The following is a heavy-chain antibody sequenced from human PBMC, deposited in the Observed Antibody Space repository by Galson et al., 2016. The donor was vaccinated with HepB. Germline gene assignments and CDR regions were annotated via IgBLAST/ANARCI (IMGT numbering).Heavy chain of an antibody. CDR1: GGTLSRYA. V-gene: IGHV1-69*13. D-gene: IGHD3-22*01. J-gene: IGHJ4*02. CDR3: VRVDTYYYDTSGYYYDGRDSRKSDY. CDR2: IISILRTT. Sequence: SVKVSCKASGGTLSRYAISWVRQAPGQGLEWMGGIISILRTTSYAQKFQGRLTITADDSTGTAYMELSSLRSEDTAVYYCVRVDTYYYDTSGYYYDGRDSRKSDYWGQGTLVTVSS.